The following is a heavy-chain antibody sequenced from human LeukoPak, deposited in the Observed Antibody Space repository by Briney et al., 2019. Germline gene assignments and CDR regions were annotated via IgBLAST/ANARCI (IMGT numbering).Heavy chain of an antibody. D-gene: IGHD3-10*01. CDR3: AKDVTTMVRGVIDY. CDR2: ISYDGSNK. J-gene: IGHJ4*02. CDR1: GFTFSSYA. Sequence: PGRSLRLSCAASGFTFSSYAMHWVRQAPGKGLEWVAVISYDGSNKYYADSVKGRFTISRDNSKNTLYLQMNSLRAEDTAVYYCAKDVTTMVRGVIDYWGQGTLVTVSS. V-gene: IGHV3-30-3*01.